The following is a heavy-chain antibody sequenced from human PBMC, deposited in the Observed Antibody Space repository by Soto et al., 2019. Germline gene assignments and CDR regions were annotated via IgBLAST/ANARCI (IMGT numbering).Heavy chain of an antibody. CDR1: GGSISSGGSS. D-gene: IGHD3-10*01. Sequence: LSLTCAVSGGSISSGGSSWSWIRQPPGKGLEWIGYIFRSGTAHYNPSLESRVTMSVDASRNQFSLKVNSVTAADTAMYYCARLEYGTGRFDPWGQGTLVTVSS. V-gene: IGHV4-30-2*01. CDR2: IFRSGTA. J-gene: IGHJ5*02. CDR3: ARLEYGTGRFDP.